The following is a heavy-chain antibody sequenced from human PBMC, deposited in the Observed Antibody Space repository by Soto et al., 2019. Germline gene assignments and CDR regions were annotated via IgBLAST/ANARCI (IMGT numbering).Heavy chain of an antibody. CDR3: ARDSSGYLNWFDP. V-gene: IGHV3-30*03. Sequence: GGSLRLSCAASGFTFSTYGMHWVRQAPDKGLEWVAVISYDGTNKYYADSVKGRFTISRDNSKNTLYLQMNSLRAEDTAVYYCARDSSGYLNWFDPWGQGTLVTVSS. J-gene: IGHJ5*02. CDR2: ISYDGTNK. D-gene: IGHD3-22*01. CDR1: GFTFSTYG.